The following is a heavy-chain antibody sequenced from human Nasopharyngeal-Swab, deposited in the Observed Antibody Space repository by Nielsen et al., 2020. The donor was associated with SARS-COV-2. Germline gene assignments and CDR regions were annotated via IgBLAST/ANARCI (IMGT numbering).Heavy chain of an antibody. CDR3: ARSDTAMGVGH. J-gene: IGHJ5*02. CDR2: IDPSDSYT. D-gene: IGHD5-18*01. Sequence: VRQMPGKGLEWMGRIDPSDSYTNYSPSFQGHVTISADKSISTAYLQWSSLKASDTAVYYCARSDTAMGVGHWGQGTLVTVSS. V-gene: IGHV5-10-1*01.